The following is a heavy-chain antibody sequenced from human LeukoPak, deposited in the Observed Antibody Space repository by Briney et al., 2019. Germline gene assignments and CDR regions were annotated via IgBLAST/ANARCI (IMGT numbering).Heavy chain of an antibody. CDR1: GYSFTSYW. V-gene: IGHV5-51*01. CDR2: IYPGDSDT. CDR3: ARQGYDSSGYYLNWFDP. D-gene: IGHD3-22*01. Sequence: GESLKISCKGSGYSFTSYWIGWVRQMPGKGLEWMGIIYPGDSDTRYSPSFQGQVTTSADKSISTAYLQWSSLKASDTAMYYCARQGYDSSGYYLNWFDPWGQGTLVTVSS. J-gene: IGHJ5*02.